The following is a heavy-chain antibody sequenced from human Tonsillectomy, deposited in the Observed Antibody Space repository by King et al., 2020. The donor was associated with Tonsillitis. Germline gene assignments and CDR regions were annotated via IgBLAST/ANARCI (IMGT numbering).Heavy chain of an antibody. V-gene: IGHV4-59*08. J-gene: IGHJ4*02. CDR2: ISYSGST. CDR3: ARRGETVVTGYHCNY. CDR1: GDSVSHYY. D-gene: IGHD4-23*01. Sequence: VQLQESGPGLVKPSETLSLTCTVSGDSVSHYYWSWIRQPPGKGLEWIAYISYSGSTDYNPTLKSRVTISIDTSKNQFSLKLSSVTAANTAVYYCARRGETVVTGYHCNYWAQERLVTVSS.